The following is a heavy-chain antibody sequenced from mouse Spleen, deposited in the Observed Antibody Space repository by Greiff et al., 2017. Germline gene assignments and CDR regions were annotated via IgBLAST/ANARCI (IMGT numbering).Heavy chain of an antibody. V-gene: IGHV7-4*01. CDR3: VKAVSNWYFDV. J-gene: IGHJ1*01. Sequence: EVKVVESGGGLVQPGASLRLSCAASGFTFTDYYMSWVRQPPGKALEWLALIRNKANGYTTEYTVSVKGRFTISRDNSQNILYLQMNTLRAEDSATYYCVKAVSNWYFDVWGAGTTVTVSS. CDR2: IRNKANGYTT. CDR1: GFTFTDYY.